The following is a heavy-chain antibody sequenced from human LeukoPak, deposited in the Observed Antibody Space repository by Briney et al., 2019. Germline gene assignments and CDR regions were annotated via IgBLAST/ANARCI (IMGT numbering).Heavy chain of an antibody. CDR1: GYTFTSYD. V-gene: IGHV1-18*01. J-gene: IGHJ4*02. CDR2: MSPNSGNT. Sequence: ASVKVSCKASGYTFTSYDINWVRQATGQGLEWMGWMSPNSGNTNYAQKLQGRVTMTTDTSTSTAYMELRSLRSDDTAVYYCARADLVLMVYAIPYYFDYWGQGTLVTVSS. CDR3: ARADLVLMVYAIPYYFDY. D-gene: IGHD2-8*01.